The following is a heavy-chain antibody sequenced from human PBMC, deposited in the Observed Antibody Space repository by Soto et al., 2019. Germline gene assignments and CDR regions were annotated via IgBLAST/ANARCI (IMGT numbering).Heavy chain of an antibody. CDR2: IIPIFGTA. V-gene: IGHV1-69*13. J-gene: IGHJ3*02. CDR3: ARGRYYYDSSGSFSFDI. D-gene: IGHD3-22*01. CDR1: GGTSSSYA. Sequence: ASVKVSCKASGGTSSSYAISWVRQAPGQGLEWMGGIIPIFGTANYAQKFQGRVTITADESTSTAYMELSSLRSEDTAVYYCARGRYYYDSSGSFSFDIWGQGTMVTVSS.